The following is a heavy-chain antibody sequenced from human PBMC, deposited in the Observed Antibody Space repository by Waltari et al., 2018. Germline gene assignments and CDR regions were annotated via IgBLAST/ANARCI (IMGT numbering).Heavy chain of an antibody. D-gene: IGHD3-3*01. CDR3: ARAPFTIFGVVTYYFDY. J-gene: IGHJ4*02. CDR1: GFTFSSYA. Sequence: QVQLVESGGGVVQPGRSLRLSCAASGFTFSSYAMHWVRQAPGKGLEWVAVISYDGSNKYYADSVKGRFTISLDKSKNTLYLQMNRLRAEDTAVYYWARAPFTIFGVVTYYFDYWGQGTLVTVSS. CDR2: ISYDGSNK. V-gene: IGHV3-30-3*01.